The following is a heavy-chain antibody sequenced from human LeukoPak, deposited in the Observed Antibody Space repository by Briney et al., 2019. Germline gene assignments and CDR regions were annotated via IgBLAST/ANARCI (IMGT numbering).Heavy chain of an antibody. CDR3: ASAMVRGVNGWFDP. J-gene: IGHJ5*02. V-gene: IGHV4-34*01. CDR2: INYTGST. D-gene: IGHD3-10*01. Sequence: SETLSLTCAVYGGSFSGFYWSWIRHVPGKGLEWIGEINYTGSTSYNPSLKSRVTISVDTSQNQFFLKLSSVTAADTAVYYCASAMVRGVNGWFDPWGQGTLVTVSS. CDR1: GGSFSGFY.